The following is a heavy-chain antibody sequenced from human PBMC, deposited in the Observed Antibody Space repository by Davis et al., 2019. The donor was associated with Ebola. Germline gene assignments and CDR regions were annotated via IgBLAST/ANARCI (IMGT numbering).Heavy chain of an antibody. V-gene: IGHV3-48*02. CDR1: GFTFSTYA. J-gene: IGHJ6*04. CDR3: ARDVINVVGASRGIYYGLDV. D-gene: IGHD1-26*01. Sequence: GESLKISCAASGFTFSTYAMNWVRQAPGKGLEWVSYISHSSNTIYYADSVKGRFTISRDNTKNSLFLQMNNLRDEDTAVYYCARDVINVVGASRGIYYGLDVWGKGTTVTVSS. CDR2: ISHSSNTI.